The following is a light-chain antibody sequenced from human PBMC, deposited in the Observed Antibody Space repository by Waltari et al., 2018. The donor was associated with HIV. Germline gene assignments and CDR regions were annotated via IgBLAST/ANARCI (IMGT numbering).Light chain of an antibody. J-gene: IGKJ4*01. CDR1: QDISGA. CDR3: QQFNSYPLT. V-gene: IGKV1-13*02. Sequence: AIQLPQAPSSLSASVGDRGTLTCRASQDISGALAWYQQKPGKPPKLLFHDASILETGVPSKFSGSGAGADFTLTIGSLQPEDFATYYCQQFNSYPLTFGAGTKVEIK. CDR2: DAS.